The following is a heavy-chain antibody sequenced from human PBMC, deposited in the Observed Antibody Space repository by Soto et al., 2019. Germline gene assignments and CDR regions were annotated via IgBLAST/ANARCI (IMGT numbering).Heavy chain of an antibody. Sequence: QVQLVQSGAEVKKPGASVKVSCKASGYTFTSYDINWVRQAAGQGLEWMGWMNPDSGDAVYAQKFQGRVTMARNTSINTAYMEVTSLRSEDTAVYYCARRVGLSFGEILYWGQGTLITVSS. CDR2: MNPDSGDA. V-gene: IGHV1-8*01. D-gene: IGHD3-10*01. CDR3: ARRVGLSFGEILY. J-gene: IGHJ4*02. CDR1: GYTFTSYD.